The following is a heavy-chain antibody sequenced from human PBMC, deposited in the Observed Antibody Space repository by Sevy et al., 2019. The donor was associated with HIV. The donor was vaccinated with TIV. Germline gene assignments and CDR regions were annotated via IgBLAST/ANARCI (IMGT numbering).Heavy chain of an antibody. CDR3: ARDRSKGEQQLNY. V-gene: IGHV3-30-3*01. Sequence: GGSLRLSCAASGFTFSSYAMHWVRQAPGKGLEWVAAISYDGSNKYYADSVKGRFTISRDNSKNTLYLQMNSLRAEDTAVYYCARDRSKGEQQLNYWGQGTLVTVSS. J-gene: IGHJ4*02. D-gene: IGHD6-13*01. CDR1: GFTFSSYA. CDR2: ISYDGSNK.